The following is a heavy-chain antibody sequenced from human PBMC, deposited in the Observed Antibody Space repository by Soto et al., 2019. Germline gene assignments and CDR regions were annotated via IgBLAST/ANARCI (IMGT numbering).Heavy chain of an antibody. Sequence: GGSLRLSCASSGFTFSDFGMSWVRQAPGKGLEWVAVISASADATYYAASVKGRFTLSRDNSRNILYLQMNSLTVADTAVYYCAKKLTTYAVDPADYWGQGTQVTGSS. CDR3: AKKLTTYAVDPADY. CDR1: GFTFSDFG. V-gene: IGHV3-23*01. J-gene: IGHJ4*02. D-gene: IGHD3-3*01. CDR2: ISASADAT.